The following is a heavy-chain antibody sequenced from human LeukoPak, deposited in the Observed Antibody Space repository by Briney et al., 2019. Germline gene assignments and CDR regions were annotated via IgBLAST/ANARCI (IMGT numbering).Heavy chain of an antibody. J-gene: IGHJ4*02. V-gene: IGHV3-30*02. CDR1: GFTFSSYG. D-gene: IGHD1-26*01. CDR3: AKPTVWELSTFDY. CDR2: IRYDGSNK. Sequence: GGSLRLSCAASGFTFSSYGMHWVRQAPGKGLEWVAFIRYDGSNKYYADSVKGRFTISRDNSKNTLYLQMNSLRAEDTAVYYCAKPTVWELSTFDYWGQGTLVTVSS.